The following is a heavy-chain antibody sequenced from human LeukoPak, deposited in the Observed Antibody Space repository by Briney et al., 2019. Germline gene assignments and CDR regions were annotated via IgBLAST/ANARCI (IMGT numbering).Heavy chain of an antibody. CDR1: GYTFTGYY. J-gene: IGHJ5*02. V-gene: IGHV1-2*02. CDR2: INPNSGGT. Sequence: ASVKVSCKASGYTFTGYYMHWVRQAPGQGLEWMGWINPNSGGTNYAQKFQGRVTMTRDTYISTAYMELSRLRSDDTAVYYCARHGIYGGYSYGPWGQGTLVTVSS. CDR3: ARHGIYGGYSYGP. D-gene: IGHD5-18*01.